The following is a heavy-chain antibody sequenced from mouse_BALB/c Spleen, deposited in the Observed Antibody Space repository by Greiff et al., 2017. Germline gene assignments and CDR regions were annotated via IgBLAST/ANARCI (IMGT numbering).Heavy chain of an antibody. CDR2: IRNKANGYTT. V-gene: IGHV7-3*02. D-gene: IGHD1-1*01. CDR3: ARDSHYYGSIYAMDY. J-gene: IGHJ4*01. CDR1: GFTFTDYY. Sequence: EVQGVESGGGLVQPGGSLRLSCATSGFTFTDYYMSWVRQPPGKALEWLGFIRNKANGYTTEYSASVKGRFTISRDNSQSILYLQMNTLRAEDSATYYCARDSHYYGSIYAMDYWGQGTSVTVSS.